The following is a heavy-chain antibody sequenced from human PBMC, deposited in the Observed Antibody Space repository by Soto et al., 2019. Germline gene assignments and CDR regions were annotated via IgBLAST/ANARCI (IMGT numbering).Heavy chain of an antibody. Sequence: GGSLKLSCAASGFTFSSYGMHWVRQAPGKGLEWVAVIWYDGSNKYYADSVKGRFTISRDNSKNTLYLQMNSLRAEDTAVYYCARDREGLREYKVNWFDPWGQGTLVTVSS. D-gene: IGHD1-20*01. CDR2: IWYDGSNK. CDR3: ARDREGLREYKVNWFDP. V-gene: IGHV3-33*01. J-gene: IGHJ5*02. CDR1: GFTFSSYG.